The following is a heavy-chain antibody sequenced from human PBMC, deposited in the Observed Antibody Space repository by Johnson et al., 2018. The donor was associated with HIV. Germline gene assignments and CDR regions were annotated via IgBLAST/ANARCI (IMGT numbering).Heavy chain of an antibody. J-gene: IGHJ3*02. CDR3: TTLPPTWRAFHI. D-gene: IGHD4-11*01. CDR2: IKSETDDGTT. Sequence: EVQLVESGGGLVQPGGSLRLSCAASGFTFSSYAMHWVRQAPGKGLEWVGRIKSETDDGTTHYFAPVKGRFIISRDDSKNTLYLHMKSLKTEDTAVYFCTTLPPTWRAFHIWGQGTMVTVSS. V-gene: IGHV3-15*01. CDR1: GFTFSSYA.